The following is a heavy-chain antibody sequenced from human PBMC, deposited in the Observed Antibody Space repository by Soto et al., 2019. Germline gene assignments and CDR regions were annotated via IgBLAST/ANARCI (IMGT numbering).Heavy chain of an antibody. V-gene: IGHV4-4*07. J-gene: IGHJ4*02. Sequence: XETLSLTCTVSGDSITDYYWNWIRQPAGKGLEWIGRIYPSVTTDFNPSLKSRVTMSVDTSKIQFSLNLNSVTAADTAIYYCARSALCSGGSCYFDYWGQGTLVTVSS. CDR3: ARSALCSGGSCYFDY. CDR2: IYPSVTT. CDR1: GDSITDYY. D-gene: IGHD2-15*01.